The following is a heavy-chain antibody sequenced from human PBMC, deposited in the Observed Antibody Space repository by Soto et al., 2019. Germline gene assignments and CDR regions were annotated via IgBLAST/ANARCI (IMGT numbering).Heavy chain of an antibody. CDR3: VKSRGGNNFDFFDWGQGALVTVSSGLDA. V-gene: IGHV3-64D*06. CDR2: VRGNGDPP. Sequence: GSLRLSCSASGSTFSSYAMHWVRQAPGKRLEYVSGVRGNGDPPFYADSVKGRFTISRDNSKNTLNLQMSSLSADDTAVYYCVKSRGGNNFDFFDWGQGALVTVSSGLDAWGQGTTVTVSS. D-gene: IGHD3-9*01. J-gene: IGHJ6*02. CDR1: GSTFSSYA.